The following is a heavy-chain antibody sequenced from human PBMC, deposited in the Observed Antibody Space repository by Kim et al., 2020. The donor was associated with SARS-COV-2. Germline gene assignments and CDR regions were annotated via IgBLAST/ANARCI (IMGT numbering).Heavy chain of an antibody. CDR3: ARLVVVPAAKSFDY. Sequence: SETLSLTCTVSGGSISSSSYYWGWIRQPPGKGLEWIGSIYYSGSTYYNPSLKSRVTISVDTSKNQFSLKLSSVTAADTAVYYCARLVVVPAAKSFDYWGQGTLVTVSS. D-gene: IGHD2-2*01. V-gene: IGHV4-39*01. CDR1: GGSISSSSYY. CDR2: IYYSGST. J-gene: IGHJ4*02.